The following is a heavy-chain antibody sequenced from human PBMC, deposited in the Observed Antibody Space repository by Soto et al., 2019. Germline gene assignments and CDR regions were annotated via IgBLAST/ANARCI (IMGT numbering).Heavy chain of an antibody. D-gene: IGHD3-3*01. CDR3: AKDLRDYDFWNALLYYGMDV. Sequence: PGGSLRLSCAASGFTFSSYGMHWVRQAPGKGLEWVAVISYDGSNKYYADSVKGRFTISRDNSKNTLCLQMNSLRAEDTAVYYCAKDLRDYDFWNALLYYGMDVWGQGTTVTVSS. CDR2: ISYDGSNK. V-gene: IGHV3-30*18. J-gene: IGHJ6*02. CDR1: GFTFSSYG.